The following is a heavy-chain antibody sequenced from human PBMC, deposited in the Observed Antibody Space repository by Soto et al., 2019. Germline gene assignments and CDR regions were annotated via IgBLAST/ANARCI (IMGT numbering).Heavy chain of an antibody. CDR2: ITNSGTTT. CDR3: ATFQRWALLL. CDR1: GFIFSDYY. Sequence: QVQLVESGEGLVRPGGSLRLSCAASGFIFSDYYMSWIRQALGEGLEWVLYITNSGTTTYYADSVKGRFTNSRDNPKNSLYLQMNTLRAEDTAVYYCATFQRWALLLWGQGTLVTVSS. D-gene: IGHD1-26*01. J-gene: IGHJ4*02. V-gene: IGHV3-11*01.